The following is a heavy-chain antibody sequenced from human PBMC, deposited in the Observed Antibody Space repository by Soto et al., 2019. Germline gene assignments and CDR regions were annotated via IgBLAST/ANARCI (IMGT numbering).Heavy chain of an antibody. CDR2: ISAYNGNT. J-gene: IGHJ3*02. Sequence: ASVKVSCKASGYTFTSYGISWVRQAPGQGLEWMGWISAYNGNTNYAQKLQGRVTMTTDTSTSTAYMELRSLRSDDTAVYYCARDIVVVPAARQADAFDIWGQGTMVTVS. CDR1: GYTFTSYG. CDR3: ARDIVVVPAARQADAFDI. D-gene: IGHD2-2*01. V-gene: IGHV1-18*01.